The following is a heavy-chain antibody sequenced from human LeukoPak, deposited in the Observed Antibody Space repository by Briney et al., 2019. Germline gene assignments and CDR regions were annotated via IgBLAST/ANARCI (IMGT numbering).Heavy chain of an antibody. J-gene: IGHJ4*02. Sequence: GGSLRLSCAASGFTFSSYWMHWVRQAPGKGLVWVSHINSDGSSTDYADSVKGRFTISRDNAKNTLYLQMNSLRAEDTAVYYCATLPTTTVTNLFDYWGQGTLVTVSS. CDR1: GFTFSSYW. D-gene: IGHD4-17*01. CDR2: INSDGSST. V-gene: IGHV3-74*01. CDR3: ATLPTTTVTNLFDY.